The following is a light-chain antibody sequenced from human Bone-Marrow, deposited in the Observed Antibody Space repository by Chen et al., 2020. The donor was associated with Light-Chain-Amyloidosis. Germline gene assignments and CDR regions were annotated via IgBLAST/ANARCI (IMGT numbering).Light chain of an antibody. Sequence: QSALTQPASVSGSPGQSITISCTASNSYVGNYNLVSWYQHHPGKAPKLIIYGDFKRPSGVSKRFSGSKSGNTASLTISGLQNEDEAHYHCCAYTGSSTWVFGGGTKLTVL. CDR3: CAYTGSSTWV. V-gene: IGLV2-23*01. J-gene: IGLJ3*02. CDR1: NSYVGNYNL. CDR2: GDF.